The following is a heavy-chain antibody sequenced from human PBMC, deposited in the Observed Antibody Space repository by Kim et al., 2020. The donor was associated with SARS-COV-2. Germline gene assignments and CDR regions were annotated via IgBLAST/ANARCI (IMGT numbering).Heavy chain of an antibody. CDR1: GYTLTELS. J-gene: IGHJ5*02. D-gene: IGHD2-15*01. CDR2: FDPEDGET. V-gene: IGHV1-24*01. Sequence: ASVKVSCKVSGYTLTELSMHWVRQAPGKGLEWMGGFDPEDGETIYAQKFQGRVTMTEDTSTDTAYMELSSLRSEDTAVYYCATEGHCSGGSCYYWFDPWGQGTLVTVSS. CDR3: ATEGHCSGGSCYYWFDP.